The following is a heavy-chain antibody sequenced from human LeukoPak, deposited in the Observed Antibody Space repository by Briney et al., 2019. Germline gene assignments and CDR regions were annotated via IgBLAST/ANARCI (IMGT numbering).Heavy chain of an antibody. J-gene: IGHJ2*01. V-gene: IGHV3-21*01. D-gene: IGHD6-13*01. CDR3: ARGYSTSWYHFWYFDL. Sequence: GGSLRLSCAASGFTFSSYSMNWVRQAPGKGLEWVSSISSSSSYIYYADSVKGRFTISRDNAKDSLYLQMNSLRAEDTAVYYCARGYSTSWYHFWYFDLWGRGTLVTVSS. CDR2: ISSSSSYI. CDR1: GFTFSSYS.